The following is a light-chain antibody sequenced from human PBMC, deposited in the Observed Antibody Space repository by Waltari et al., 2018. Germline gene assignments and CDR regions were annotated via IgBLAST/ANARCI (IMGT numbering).Light chain of an antibody. CDR3: SSYTSRTYVV. CDR1: ISDVANYNY. Sequence: QSALTQPASVSGSPGQSITISCTGIISDVANYNYVSWSQHHPGKAPKLIIFDVSKRPSGVSNRFSGSKSGNTASLTISGLQAEDEADYYCSSYTSRTYVVFGGGTKLTVL. J-gene: IGLJ2*01. V-gene: IGLV2-14*03. CDR2: DVS.